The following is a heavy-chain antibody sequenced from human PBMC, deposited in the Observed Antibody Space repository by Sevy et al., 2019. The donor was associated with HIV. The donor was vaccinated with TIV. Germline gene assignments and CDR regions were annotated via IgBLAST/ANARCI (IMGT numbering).Heavy chain of an antibody. CDR3: ARGSLYSSGWSESLDY. CDR2: IWYDGNNK. D-gene: IGHD6-19*01. Sequence: GGSLRLSCVASGFTFGTYGMDWVRQAPGKGLEWVAVIWYDGNNKYYGDSVKGRFTISRDNSKNTLYLQMNSLRAEDTAVYDCARGSLYSSGWSESLDYWGQGTLVTVSS. CDR1: GFTFGTYG. V-gene: IGHV3-33*01. J-gene: IGHJ4*02.